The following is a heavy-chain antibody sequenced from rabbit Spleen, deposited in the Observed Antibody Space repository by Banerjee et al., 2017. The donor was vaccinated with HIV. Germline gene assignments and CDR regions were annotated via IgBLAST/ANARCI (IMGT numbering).Heavy chain of an antibody. CDR3: ARSGAGSGTAQDL. CDR1: GFSFSNKAV. V-gene: IGHV1S45*01. CDR2: INAVTGKA. J-gene: IGHJ3*01. Sequence: QEQLVESGGGLVKPEGSLKLSCTASGFSFSNKAVMCWVRQAPGKGLEWIACINAVTGKAVYASWAKGRFTFSKTSSTTVTLQVTSLTAADTATYFCARSGAGSGTAQDLWGQGTLVTVS. D-gene: IGHD4-2*01.